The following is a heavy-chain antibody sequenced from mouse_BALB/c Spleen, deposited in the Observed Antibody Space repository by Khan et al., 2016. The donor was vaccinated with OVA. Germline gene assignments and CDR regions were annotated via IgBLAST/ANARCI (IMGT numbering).Heavy chain of an antibody. J-gene: IGHJ4*01. CDR2: IWGNGNT. V-gene: IGHV2-6-7*01. CDR1: GFSLTAYG. D-gene: IGHD2-9*01. Sequence: QVQLKQSGPGLVAPSQSLSITCTVSGFSLTAYGVNWVRQPPGKGLEWLGMIWGNGNTDYKSALKSRLSISKDNSKSQVFLKMNSLQTDDTARYYCARAYYCYDDYSMDYLGQGTSVTVSS. CDR3: ARAYYCYDDYSMDY.